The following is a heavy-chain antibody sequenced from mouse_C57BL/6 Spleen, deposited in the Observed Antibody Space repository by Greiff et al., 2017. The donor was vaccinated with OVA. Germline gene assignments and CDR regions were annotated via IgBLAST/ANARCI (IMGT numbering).Heavy chain of an antibody. Sequence: VQLQQPGAELVRPGTSVKLSCKASGYTFPSYWMHWVKPRPGQGLEWIGVIDPTDSYTIYNQKFKGKATLTVDTSSSTAYMQDSSLTSEDSAGYYCAREGGDYFDYWGQGTTLTVSS. CDR3: AREGGDYFDY. V-gene: IGHV1-59*01. CDR2: IDPTDSYT. J-gene: IGHJ2*01. CDR1: GYTFPSYW.